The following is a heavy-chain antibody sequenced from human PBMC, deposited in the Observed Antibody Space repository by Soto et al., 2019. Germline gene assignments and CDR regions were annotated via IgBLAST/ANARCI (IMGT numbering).Heavy chain of an antibody. CDR2: ISDSGST. V-gene: IGHV3-23*01. CDR3: ARVPYATTWSIAARPGWFDP. Sequence: GGSLRLSCAASGFTFSNYAMNWVRQAPGKGLEWVSTISDSGSTHYADSVKGRFTISRDNAKNTLYLQMNSLRAEDTAVYYCARVPYATTWSIAARPGWFDPWGQGTLVTVSS. J-gene: IGHJ5*02. D-gene: IGHD6-6*01. CDR1: GFTFSNYA.